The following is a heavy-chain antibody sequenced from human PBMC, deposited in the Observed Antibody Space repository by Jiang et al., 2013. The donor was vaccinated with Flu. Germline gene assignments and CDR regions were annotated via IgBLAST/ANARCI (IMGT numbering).Heavy chain of an antibody. CDR1: GGSISSSSYY. D-gene: IGHD6-13*01. J-gene: IGHJ3*02. Sequence: GPGLVKPSETLSLTCTVSGGSISSSSYYWGWIRQPPGKGLEWIGSIYYSGSTYYNPSLKSRVTISVDTSKNQFSLKLSSVTAADTAVYYCARLDLAAAGTGDAFDIWGQGTMV. CDR2: IYYSGST. V-gene: IGHV4-39*01. CDR3: ARLDLAAAGTGDAFDI.